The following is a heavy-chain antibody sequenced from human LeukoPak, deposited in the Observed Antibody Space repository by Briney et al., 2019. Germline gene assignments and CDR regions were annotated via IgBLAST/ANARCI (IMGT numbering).Heavy chain of an antibody. Sequence: GGSLRLSCAASGFTFSSYWMHWVRQAPGKGLVWVSRINSDGSSTSYADSVKGRFTISRDNAKNTLYLQMNSLRAEDTAVYYCAKDSMVRGVIIPIWGQGTLVTVSS. J-gene: IGHJ4*02. V-gene: IGHV3-74*01. CDR3: AKDSMVRGVIIPI. CDR1: GFTFSSYW. D-gene: IGHD3-10*01. CDR2: INSDGSST.